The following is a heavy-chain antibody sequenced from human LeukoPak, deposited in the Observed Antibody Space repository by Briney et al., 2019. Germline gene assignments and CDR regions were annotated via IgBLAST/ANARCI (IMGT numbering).Heavy chain of an antibody. Sequence: GGSLRLSCAASGFTFSSYGMHWVRQAPGKGLEWVAFVHFDGTTKYSGDSVKGRFAVSRDNSKDILYLQMDSLRPEDTAVYYCAKDQCTRTRCDGYPGHWGQGTLVAVSS. CDR2: VHFDGTTK. CDR3: AKDQCTRTRCDGYPGH. CDR1: GFTFSSYG. J-gene: IGHJ4*02. D-gene: IGHD2-2*03. V-gene: IGHV3-30*02.